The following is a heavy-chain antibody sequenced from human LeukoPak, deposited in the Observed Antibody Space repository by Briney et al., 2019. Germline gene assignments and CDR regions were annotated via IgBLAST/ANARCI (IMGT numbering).Heavy chain of an antibody. CDR1: GFTFSSYS. CDR2: IRYDGSNK. CDR3: AQEIRPNDY. J-gene: IGHJ4*02. Sequence: GGSLRLSCAASGFTFSSYSMNWVRQAPGKGLEWVAFIRYDGSNKYYADSVKGRFTISRDNSKNTLYLQMNSLRVEDTAVYYCAQEIRPNDYWGQGTLVTVSS. V-gene: IGHV3-30*02. D-gene: IGHD4-17*01.